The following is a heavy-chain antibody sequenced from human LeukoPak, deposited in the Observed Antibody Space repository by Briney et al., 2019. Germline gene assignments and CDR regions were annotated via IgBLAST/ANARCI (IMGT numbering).Heavy chain of an antibody. CDR3: APVRGGYCSSTSCHGEFDP. D-gene: IGHD2-2*01. J-gene: IGHJ5*02. CDR1: GFTFTSSA. Sequence: GASVKVSCKASGFTFTSSAVQWVRQARGQRLEWMGGIIPIFGTANYAQKFQGRVTITADESTSTAYMELSSLRSEDTAVYYCAPVRGGYCSSTSCHGEFDPWGQGTLVTVSS. V-gene: IGHV1-69*13. CDR2: IIPIFGTA.